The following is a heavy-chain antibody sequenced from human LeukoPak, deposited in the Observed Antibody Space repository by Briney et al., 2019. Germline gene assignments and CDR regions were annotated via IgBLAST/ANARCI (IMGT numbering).Heavy chain of an antibody. J-gene: IGHJ4*02. CDR2: IFPSGGEI. D-gene: IGHD2-8*02. Sequence: GGSLRLSCAASGFTFSTFAMIWVRQPPGKGPEWVSSIFPSGGEIHYADSVRGRFTISRDNSKSTLSLQMNSLRAEDTAIYYCATYRQVLLPFESWGQGTLVTVSS. CDR1: GFTFSTFA. V-gene: IGHV3-23*01. CDR3: ATYRQVLLPFES.